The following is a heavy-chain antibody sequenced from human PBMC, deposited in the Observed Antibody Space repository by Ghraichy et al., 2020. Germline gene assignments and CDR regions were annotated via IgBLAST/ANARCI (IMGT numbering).Heavy chain of an antibody. D-gene: IGHD2-15*01. CDR2: INHSGST. CDR3: AYGGGYCSGGSCYSYYYYMDV. Sequence: SETLSLTCAVYGGSFSGYYWSWIRQPPGKGLEWIGEINHSGSTNYNPSLKSRVTISVDTSKNQFSLKLSSVTAADTAVYYCAYGGGYCSGGSCYSYYYYMDVWGKGTTVTVSS. J-gene: IGHJ6*03. V-gene: IGHV4-34*01. CDR1: GGSFSGYY.